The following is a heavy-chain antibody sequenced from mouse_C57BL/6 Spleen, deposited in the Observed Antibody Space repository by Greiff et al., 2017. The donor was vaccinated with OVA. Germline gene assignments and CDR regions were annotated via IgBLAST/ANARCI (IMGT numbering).Heavy chain of an antibody. V-gene: IGHV1-4*01. CDR2: INPSSGYT. CDR1: GYTFTSYT. CDR3: ARSDDYDYYAMDY. D-gene: IGHD2-4*01. J-gene: IGHJ4*01. Sequence: VKLMESGAELARPGASVKMSCKASGYTFTSYTMHWVKQRPGQGLEWIGYINPSSGYTKYNQKFKDKATLTADKSSSTAYMQLSSLTSEDSAVYYCARSDDYDYYAMDYWGQGTSVTVSS.